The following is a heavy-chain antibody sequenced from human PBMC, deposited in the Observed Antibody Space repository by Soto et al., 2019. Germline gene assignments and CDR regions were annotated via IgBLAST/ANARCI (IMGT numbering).Heavy chain of an antibody. CDR3: ARGRGHYYDSSGRSSYWYFDL. CDR1: GGTFSSYA. V-gene: IGHV1-69*01. J-gene: IGHJ2*01. Sequence: QVQLVQSGAEVKKPGSSVKVSCKASGGTFSSYAISWVRQAPGQGLEWMGGIIPIFGTANYAQKIQGRVTITADESTSTAYMELSSLRSEHTAVYYCARGRGHYYDSSGRSSYWYFDLWGRGTLVTVSS. CDR2: IIPIFGTA. D-gene: IGHD3-22*01.